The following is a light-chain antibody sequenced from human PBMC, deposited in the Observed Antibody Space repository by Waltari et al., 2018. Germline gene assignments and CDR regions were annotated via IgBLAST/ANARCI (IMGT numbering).Light chain of an antibody. J-gene: IGKJ4*01. CDR1: QSISVY. Sequence: EVVLTQSPATLSLSPGESATLSCRASQSISVYVAWYPQRPGQPPRLLIHDASIRATGIPARFSGSGSGTDFTLTIDTLEPEDFAIYYCQHRSTWPHFAGGTKVEVK. V-gene: IGKV3-11*01. CDR2: DAS. CDR3: QHRSTWPH.